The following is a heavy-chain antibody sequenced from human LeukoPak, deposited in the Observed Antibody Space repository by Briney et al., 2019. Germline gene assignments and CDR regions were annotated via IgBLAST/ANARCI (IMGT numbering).Heavy chain of an antibody. CDR1: GFTVSSNY. D-gene: IGHD4-17*01. Sequence: GGSLRLSCAVSGFTVSSNYMSWVRQAPGKGLEWVSIIYSGGSTYYADSMKGRFTISRDNSKNTLFLQMNSLRVEDTAVYYCARALGGDYDAWGQGTLVTVSS. CDR3: ARALGGDYDA. CDR2: IYSGGST. V-gene: IGHV3-66*01. J-gene: IGHJ5*02.